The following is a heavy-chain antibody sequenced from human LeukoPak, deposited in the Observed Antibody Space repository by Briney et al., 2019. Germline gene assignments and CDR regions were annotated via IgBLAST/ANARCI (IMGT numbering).Heavy chain of an antibody. D-gene: IGHD3-22*01. Sequence: SETLALTCTVSGGSISSYYWSWIRQPPGKGLEWIGYTYYSGSTNYNPSLKSRVTISVDTSKNQFSLKLSSVTAADTAVYYCARRGYYDSSGYSYYYYYGMDVWGQGTTVTVSS. CDR3: ARRGYYDSSGYSYYYYYGMDV. V-gene: IGHV4-59*08. CDR1: GGSISSYY. CDR2: TYYSGST. J-gene: IGHJ6*02.